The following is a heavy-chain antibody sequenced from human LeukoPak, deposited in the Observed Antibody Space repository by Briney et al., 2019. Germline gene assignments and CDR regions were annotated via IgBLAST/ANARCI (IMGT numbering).Heavy chain of an antibody. CDR1: GFTFGSYA. D-gene: IGHD1-26*01. J-gene: IGHJ4*02. CDR2: VSASGPNT. V-gene: IGHV3-23*01. CDR3: ARGRGSSRYYFDY. Sequence: GGSLRLSCAASGFTFGSYAVGWVRQAPGKGLEWVSAVSASGPNTYYADSVKGRFTVSRDNSKNTLYLQMSSLRADDTAVYYCARGRGSSRYYFDYWGRGTLVTVSS.